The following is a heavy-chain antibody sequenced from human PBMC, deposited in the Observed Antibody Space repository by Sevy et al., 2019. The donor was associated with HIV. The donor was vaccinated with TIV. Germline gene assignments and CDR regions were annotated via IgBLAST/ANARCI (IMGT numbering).Heavy chain of an antibody. CDR2: ITGGGGSA. CDR3: AKVGNIVVIPAAIYYYYALDV. V-gene: IGHV3-23*01. Sequence: GGSLRLSCETSGFTFSNYAMSWVRHAPGKGLEWVSAITGGGGSAYYADSVKGRFTISSDNSKNTLYMQMNSLRVGDTATYYCAKVGNIVVIPAAIYYYYALDVWGQGTPVTVSS. D-gene: IGHD2-2*01. CDR1: GFTFSNYA. J-gene: IGHJ6*02.